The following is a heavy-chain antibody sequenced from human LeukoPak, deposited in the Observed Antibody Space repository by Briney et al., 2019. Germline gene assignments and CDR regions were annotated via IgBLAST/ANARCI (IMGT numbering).Heavy chain of an antibody. J-gene: IGHJ4*02. CDR1: GFTFSSYA. D-gene: IGHD1-26*01. V-gene: IGHV3-21*01. Sequence: PGGSLRLSCAASGFTFSSYAMHWVRQAPGKGLEWVSSISSSSSYIYYADSVKGRLTISRDNAKNSLYLQMNSLRAEDTAVYYCARARFREVDYWGQGTLVTVSS. CDR2: ISSSSSYI. CDR3: ARARFREVDY.